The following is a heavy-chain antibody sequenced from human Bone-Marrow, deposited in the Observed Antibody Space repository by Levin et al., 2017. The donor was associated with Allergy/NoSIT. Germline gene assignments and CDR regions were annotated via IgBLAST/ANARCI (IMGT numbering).Heavy chain of an antibody. Sequence: GGSLRLSCVVSGFTFSDYAMHWVRQAPGKGLDWVAAISYDGSDKYYADSVKGRFTISRDNSKNTLYLQMNSLRPEDTAVYYCARMFYYDSSGTEFDSWGQGTLVTVSS. CDR2: ISYDGSDK. CDR1: GFTFSDYA. V-gene: IGHV3-30-3*01. J-gene: IGHJ4*02. D-gene: IGHD3-22*01. CDR3: ARMFYYDSSGTEFDS.